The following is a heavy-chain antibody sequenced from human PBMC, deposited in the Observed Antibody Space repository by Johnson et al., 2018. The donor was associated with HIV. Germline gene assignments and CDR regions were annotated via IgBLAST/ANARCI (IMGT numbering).Heavy chain of an antibody. CDR2: IYSGGST. CDR1: GFAFSNYA. V-gene: IGHV3-NL1*01. J-gene: IGHJ3*02. CDR3: ARDHGQLWLLPAFDI. Sequence: QVKLVESGGGVVQPGGSLRLSCAASGFAFSNYAMHWVRQAPGKGLEWVSVIYSGGSTYYAASVKGRVTISRDNSKNTLYLQMNRLRVEDTAVYYCARDHGQLWLLPAFDIWGQGTMVTVSS. D-gene: IGHD5-18*01.